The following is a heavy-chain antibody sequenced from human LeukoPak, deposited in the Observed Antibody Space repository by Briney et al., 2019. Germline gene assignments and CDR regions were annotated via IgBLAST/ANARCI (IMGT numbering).Heavy chain of an antibody. J-gene: IGHJ3*02. D-gene: IGHD3-10*01. CDR3: ARDPMVRGVKGAFDI. CDR2: ISAYNGNT. V-gene: IGHV1-18*01. Sequence: ASVKVSCKASGYTFTSYGISWVRQAPGQGLEWMGWISAYNGNTNYAQKLQGRVTMTTDTSTSTAYMELRSLRSDDTAVYYCARDPMVRGVKGAFDIWGQGTMVTVSS. CDR1: GYTFTSYG.